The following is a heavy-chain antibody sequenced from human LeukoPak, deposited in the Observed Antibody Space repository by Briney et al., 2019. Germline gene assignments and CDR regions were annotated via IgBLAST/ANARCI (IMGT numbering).Heavy chain of an antibody. CDR1: GFTFSAYW. J-gene: IGHJ4*02. V-gene: IGHV3-74*03. CDR3: ARGPYYGSGSYGADY. D-gene: IGHD3-10*01. Sequence: GGSLRLSCAASGFTFSAYWMHWVRQAPGKGLVWVSRINGDGSSTTYEDSVKGRFTISRDNAKNTVYLRMNSLRADDTAVYYCARGPYYGSGSYGADYWGQGTLVTVSS. CDR2: INGDGSST.